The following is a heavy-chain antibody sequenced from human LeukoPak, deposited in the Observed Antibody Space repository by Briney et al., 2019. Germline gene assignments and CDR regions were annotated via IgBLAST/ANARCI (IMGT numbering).Heavy chain of an antibody. J-gene: IGHJ3*02. V-gene: IGHV3-74*01. Sequence: GGSLRLSCAASGNYWMHWVRQVPGKGLVWVSHINSDGSWTSYADSVKGRFTISRDNSKNTLYLQMNSLRAEDTAVYYCAKVPDSSGYWDDAFDIWGQGTMVTVSS. CDR3: AKVPDSSGYWDDAFDI. D-gene: IGHD3-22*01. CDR1: GNYW. CDR2: INSDGSWT.